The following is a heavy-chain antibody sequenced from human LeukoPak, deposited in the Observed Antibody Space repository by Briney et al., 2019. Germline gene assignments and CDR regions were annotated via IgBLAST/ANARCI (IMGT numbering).Heavy chain of an antibody. V-gene: IGHV4-4*07. D-gene: IGHD2-15*01. CDR2: IYTSGST. CDR3: ARATRSGGSWIFDY. CDR1: GGSISSYY. J-gene: IGHJ4*02. Sequence: SETPSLTCTVSGGSISSYYWSWIRQPAGKGLEWIGRIYTSGSTNYNPSLKSRVTMSVDTFKNQFSLKLSSVTAADTAVYYCARATRSGGSWIFDYWGQGTLVTVSS.